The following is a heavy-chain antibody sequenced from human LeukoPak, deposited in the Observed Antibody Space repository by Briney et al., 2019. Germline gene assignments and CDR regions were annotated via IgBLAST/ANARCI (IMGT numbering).Heavy chain of an antibody. J-gene: IGHJ4*02. Sequence: GGSLRLSCAASGFTFSSYAMHWVRQAPGKGLEWVAVISYDGSNKYYADSVKGRFTISRDNSKNTLYLQMNSLRAEDTAVYYCAREVGYGAAAGKFDYWGQGTLVTVSS. CDR1: GFTFSSYA. D-gene: IGHD6-13*01. V-gene: IGHV3-30-3*01. CDR2: ISYDGSNK. CDR3: AREVGYGAAAGKFDY.